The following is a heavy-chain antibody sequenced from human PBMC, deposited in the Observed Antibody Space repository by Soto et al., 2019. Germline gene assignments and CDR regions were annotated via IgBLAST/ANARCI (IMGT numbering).Heavy chain of an antibody. D-gene: IGHD3-10*01. V-gene: IGHV1-69*08. CDR3: ARDPYGYYGSGSFRGWFDP. CDR1: GGTFSSYT. CDR2: IIPILGIA. Sequence: QVQLVQSGAEVKKPGSSVKVSCKASGGTFSSYTISWVRQAPGQGLEWMGRIIPILGIANYAPKVQGRVTITADKSTSTAYMELSSLRSEDTAVYYCARDPYGYYGSGSFRGWFDPWGQGTLVTVSS. J-gene: IGHJ5*02.